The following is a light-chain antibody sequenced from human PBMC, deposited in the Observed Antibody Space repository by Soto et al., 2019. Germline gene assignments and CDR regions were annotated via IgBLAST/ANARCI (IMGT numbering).Light chain of an antibody. CDR1: QSISSH. J-gene: IGKJ2*01. CDR3: QQSYSTPPYT. CDR2: DAS. Sequence: DIQMTQSPSSLSASVGDRVTITCRASQSISSHLNWFQQKPGRAPKLLIYDASSLQSGVPSQFSGSGSGTDFTLTISTLQPEDFATYYCQQSYSTPPYTFGQGTKLEIK. V-gene: IGKV1-39*01.